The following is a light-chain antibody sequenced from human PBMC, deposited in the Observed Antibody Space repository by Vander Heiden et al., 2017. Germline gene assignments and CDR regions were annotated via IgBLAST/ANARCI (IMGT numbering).Light chain of an antibody. Sequence: ETVMTHSPATLSMSPGERVTLSCRASQSVSSHLAWYQQEPGKTPKLLIYESSTRATGIPARFSGSGSGTEFTLTISGLQSEDFAVYYCQHYINWPHTFGQGTKLEIK. V-gene: IGKV3-15*01. CDR3: QHYINWPHT. J-gene: IGKJ2*01. CDR1: QSVSSH. CDR2: ESS.